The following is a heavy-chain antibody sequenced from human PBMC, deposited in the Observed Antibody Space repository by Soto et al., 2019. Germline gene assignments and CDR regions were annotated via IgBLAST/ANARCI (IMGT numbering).Heavy chain of an antibody. V-gene: IGHV1-46*03. CDR3: ARSLGAVRGVTLDY. CDR2: INPSGGST. CDR1: GYTFTSYY. Sequence: QVQLVQSGAEVKKPGASVKVSCKASGYTFTSYYMHWVRQAPGQGLEWMGIINPSGGSTSYAQKCKGRVTLTRDTSKSTVYMELSSLRSEDTAVDYCARSLGAVRGVTLDYWGQGTLVTVSS. D-gene: IGHD3-10*01. J-gene: IGHJ4*02.